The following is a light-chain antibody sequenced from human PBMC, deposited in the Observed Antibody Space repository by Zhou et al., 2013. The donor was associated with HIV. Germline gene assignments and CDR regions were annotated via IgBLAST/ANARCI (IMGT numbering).Light chain of an antibody. Sequence: DIQMTQSPSSLSASVGDTVTMTCRASQAISTYLNWYQQKPGKAPKLLIYAASSLQSGVPSRFGGSGSGTEFTLTISSLQPEDFATYYCQQLNGYPLTFGGGTEVEIK. CDR1: QAISTY. V-gene: IGKV1-17*01. CDR3: QQLNGYPLT. CDR2: AAS. J-gene: IGKJ4*01.